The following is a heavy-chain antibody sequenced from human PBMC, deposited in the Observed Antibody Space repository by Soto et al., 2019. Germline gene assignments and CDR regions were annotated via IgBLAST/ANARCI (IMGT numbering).Heavy chain of an antibody. Sequence: PGGSLRLSCAASGFTFSGYWMSWVRQAPGKGLEWVANIKQDGSETYYVDSVKGRFTISRDNAKNSLFLQMISLRADDTAVYYCAREFHRPFASWGQGALVTVSS. D-gene: IGHD6-6*01. V-gene: IGHV3-7*04. CDR2: IKQDGSET. CDR1: GFTFSGYW. CDR3: AREFHRPFAS. J-gene: IGHJ4*02.